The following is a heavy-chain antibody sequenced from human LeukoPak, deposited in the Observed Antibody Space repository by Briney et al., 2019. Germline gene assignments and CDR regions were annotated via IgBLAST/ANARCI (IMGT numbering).Heavy chain of an antibody. J-gene: IGHJ6*04. CDR3: AELGITMIGGV. Sequence: GGSLRLSCAASGFTSNTYEMNWVRQAPGKGLEWVSYISSSSSTIYYADSVKGRFTISRDNAKNSLYLQMNSLRAEDTAVYYCAELGITMIGGVWGKGTTVTISS. V-gene: IGHV3-48*03. D-gene: IGHD3-10*02. CDR1: GFTSNTYE. CDR2: ISSSSSTI.